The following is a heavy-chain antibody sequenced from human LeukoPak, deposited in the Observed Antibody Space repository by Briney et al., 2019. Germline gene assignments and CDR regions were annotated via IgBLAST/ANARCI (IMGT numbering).Heavy chain of an antibody. J-gene: IGHJ6*02. D-gene: IGHD3-9*01. CDR1: GYTFTGYY. CDR3: ASEVVSYYDILTGYYPDYYYYGMDV. CDR2: INPNSGGT. V-gene: IGHV1-2*02. Sequence: ASVKVSCKASGYTFTGYYMHWVRQAPGQGLEWMGWINPNSGGTNYAQKFQGRVTMTRDTSISTAYMELSRLRSDDTAVYYCASEVVSYYDILTGYYPDYYYYGMDVWGQGTTVTVSS.